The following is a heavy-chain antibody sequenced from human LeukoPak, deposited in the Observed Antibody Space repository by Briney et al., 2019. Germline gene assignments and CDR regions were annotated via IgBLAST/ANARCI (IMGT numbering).Heavy chain of an antibody. Sequence: ASVNVSCKASGCTFSSYAISWVRQAPGQGLEWMRGIIPIFGTAKYAQKFEGRVTITRDKSTVTASMEPSSLVCEDPALCRLVRNKWELLSLPLFDYGAQGTLVTVSS. V-gene: IGHV1-69*06. J-gene: IGHJ4*01. CDR3: VRNKWELLSLPLFDY. CDR2: IIPIFGTA. CDR1: GCTFSSYA. D-gene: IGHD1-26*01.